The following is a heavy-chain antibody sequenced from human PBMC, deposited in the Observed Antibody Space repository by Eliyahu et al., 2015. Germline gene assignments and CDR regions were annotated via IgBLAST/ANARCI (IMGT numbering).Heavy chain of an antibody. CDR3: ARGRSSSWHKYYFDY. CDR2: INHSGST. Sequence: QVQLQQWGAGLLKPSETLSLTCAVYGGSFSGYYWSWIRQPPGKGLEWIGEINHSGSTNYNPSLKSRVTISVDTSKNQFSLKLSSVTAADTAVYYCARGRSSSWHKYYFDYWGQGTLVTVSS. CDR1: GGSFSGYY. D-gene: IGHD6-13*01. J-gene: IGHJ4*02. V-gene: IGHV4-34*01.